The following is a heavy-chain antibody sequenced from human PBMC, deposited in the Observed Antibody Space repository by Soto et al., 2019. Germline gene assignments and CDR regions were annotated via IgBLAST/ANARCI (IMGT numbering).Heavy chain of an antibody. CDR3: SRSGRAVTSGLHY. D-gene: IGHD2-8*01. CDR1: GFTFSSYW. J-gene: IGHJ4*02. Sequence: EVQLVESGGGLVQPGGSLRLSCAASGFTFSSYWMHWVRQAPGKGLVWISRINTDGSSTSYVDSVQGRFTISRDNGKNTLFLQKNSLRGEDTAVYYWSRSGRAVTSGLHYWGQGTLVTVSS. V-gene: IGHV3-74*01. CDR2: INTDGSST.